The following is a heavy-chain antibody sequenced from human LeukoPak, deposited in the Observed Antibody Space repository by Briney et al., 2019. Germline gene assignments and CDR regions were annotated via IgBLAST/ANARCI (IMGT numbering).Heavy chain of an antibody. D-gene: IGHD3-22*01. Sequence: ASVKVSCKASGYSFTTYYMHWVRQAPGQGLEWMGIINPSGGITGYAQKFQGRVTMARDTSTSTVYMELSSLRSEDTAVYYCARGYYYDSSAGPSEYWGQGTLVTVS. J-gene: IGHJ4*02. CDR3: ARGYYYDSSAGPSEY. CDR2: INPSGGIT. V-gene: IGHV1-46*01. CDR1: GYSFTTYY.